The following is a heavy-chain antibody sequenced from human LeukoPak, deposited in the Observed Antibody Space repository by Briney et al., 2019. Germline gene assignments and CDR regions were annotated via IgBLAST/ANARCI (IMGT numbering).Heavy chain of an antibody. V-gene: IGHV1-18*01. J-gene: IGHJ3*02. D-gene: IGHD5-24*01. CDR3: ARVGRDGYNLDI. CDR2: ISAYNGNT. Sequence: ASVTVSFKASVYTFTIYGISWVRQAPGQGLEWMGWISAYNGNTNYAQKLQGRVTMTTDTSTSTAYMELRSLRSDDTAVYYCARVGRDGYNLDIWGQGTMVTVSS. CDR1: VYTFTIYG.